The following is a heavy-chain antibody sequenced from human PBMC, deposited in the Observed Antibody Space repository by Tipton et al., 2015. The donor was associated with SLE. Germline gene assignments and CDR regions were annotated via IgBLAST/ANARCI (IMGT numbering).Heavy chain of an antibody. Sequence: TLSLTCAVYGGSFSDYFWTWIRQSPGKGLEWIGDDNHSGSTDYPPSLKSRVTMSVDTSKNQFSLKLTSVTAADTALYYCARCTISGVFRGSFDSRGQGTLVTVS. CDR1: GGSFSDYF. J-gene: IGHJ4*02. CDR3: ARCTISGVFRGSFDS. D-gene: IGHD3-3*01. CDR2: DNHSGST. V-gene: IGHV4-34*01.